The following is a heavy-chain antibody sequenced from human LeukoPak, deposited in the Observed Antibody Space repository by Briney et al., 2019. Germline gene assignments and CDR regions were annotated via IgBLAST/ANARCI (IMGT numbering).Heavy chain of an antibody. D-gene: IGHD6-13*01. J-gene: IGHJ4*02. CDR1: GFSLSTSGVG. CDR2: IYWNDDK. Sequence: SGPTLVNPTQPLTLTCTFSGFSLSTSGVGVGWIRQPPGKALEWLALIYWNDDKRYSPSLKSRLTITKNTSKNQVFLTMTNMDPVDTATYYCAHVSGIAAAGNFDYWGQGTLVTVSS. V-gene: IGHV2-5*01. CDR3: AHVSGIAAAGNFDY.